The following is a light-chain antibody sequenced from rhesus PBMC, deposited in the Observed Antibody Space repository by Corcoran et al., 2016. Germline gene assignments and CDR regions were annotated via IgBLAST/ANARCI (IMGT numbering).Light chain of an antibody. CDR1: QSVRSK. V-gene: IGKV3-31*02. Sequence: EIVMTQSPATLSLSPGETATISCRTSQSVRSKLAWYQQKPGQAPRLLIYGATSRAPGIPDRFRVSGSGTDFTLTINSLEPEDFAVYYCQETSNLWTFGQGTKVEIK. CDR3: QETSNLWT. CDR2: GAT. J-gene: IGKJ1*01.